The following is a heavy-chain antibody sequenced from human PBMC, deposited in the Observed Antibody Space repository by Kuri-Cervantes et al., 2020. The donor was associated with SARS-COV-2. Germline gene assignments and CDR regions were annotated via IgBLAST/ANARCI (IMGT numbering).Heavy chain of an antibody. CDR1: TRSFSGHS. D-gene: IGHD2-2*01. Sequence: SQTLSLTCAVYTRSFSGHSWSWIRQSPGKGLEWIGEIHYRGSTNYNPSLKSRVSISLDTSKNQFSLKLSSVTAADTAVYYRARGRGCSSTSCNYYFYMDVWGKGTTVTVSS. J-gene: IGHJ6*03. V-gene: IGHV4-34*01. CDR3: ARGRGCSSTSCNYYFYMDV. CDR2: IHYRGST.